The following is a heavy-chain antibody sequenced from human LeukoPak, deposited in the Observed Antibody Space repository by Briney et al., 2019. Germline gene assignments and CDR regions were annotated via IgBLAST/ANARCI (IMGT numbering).Heavy chain of an antibody. J-gene: IGHJ2*01. V-gene: IGHV1-2*06. Sequence: ASVKVSCKASGYTFTGYYIHWVRQAPGQGLEWMGRINFNSGDTRYAQHFQGRVSMTRDTSINTAYMELSGLKSDDTAVYYCAREFRFLDGSGDYILWYFDLWGRGTLATVSA. D-gene: IGHD4-17*01. CDR3: AREFRFLDGSGDYILWYFDL. CDR1: GYTFTGYY. CDR2: INFNSGDT.